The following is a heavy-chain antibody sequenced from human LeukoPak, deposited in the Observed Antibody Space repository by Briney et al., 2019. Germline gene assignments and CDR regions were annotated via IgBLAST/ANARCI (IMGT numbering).Heavy chain of an antibody. CDR3: AREGALTVTKDAFDI. V-gene: IGHV3-48*03. J-gene: IGHJ3*02. CDR1: GFTFSSYE. D-gene: IGHD4-17*01. Sequence: GGSLRLSCAASGFTFSSYEMNWVRQAPGKGLEWVSYISSSGTTIYYADSVKGRFTISRDNAKNSLYLQMNSLRAEDTAVYYCAREGALTVTKDAFDIWGQGTMVTVSS. CDR2: ISSSGTTI.